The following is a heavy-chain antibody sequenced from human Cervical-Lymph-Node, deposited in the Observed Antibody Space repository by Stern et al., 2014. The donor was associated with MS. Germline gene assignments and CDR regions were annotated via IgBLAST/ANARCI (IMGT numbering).Heavy chain of an antibody. D-gene: IGHD2-2*01. CDR2: IYYSGTT. J-gene: IGHJ6*02. CDR3: ARDHFTTSLDV. CDR1: GCSISSDNYY. V-gene: IGHV4-31*03. Sequence: QVQLQESGPGLVKPSQTLSLTCTVSGCSISSDNYYWTWIRQHPGKGLEWIGHIYYSGTTYYNPSLKSRVSITVDTSKNLFSLRLSSVTAADTAVYCCARDHFTTSLDVWGHGTTVTVS.